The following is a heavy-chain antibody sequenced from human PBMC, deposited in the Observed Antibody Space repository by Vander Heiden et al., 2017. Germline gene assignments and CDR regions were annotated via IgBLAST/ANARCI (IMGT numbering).Heavy chain of an antibody. J-gene: IGHJ3*02. CDR3: AKGGGGSYADAFDI. D-gene: IGHD1-26*01. CDR2: ISGSGGST. Sequence: EVQLLESGGGLVQPGGSLRLSCAASGFTFSSYAMSWVRQAQGKGLEWVSAISGSGGSTYYADSVKGRFTISRENSKNTLYLKMNSLRAEDTAVYYWAKGGGGSYADAFDIWGQGTMVTVSS. CDR1: GFTFSSYA. V-gene: IGHV3-23*01.